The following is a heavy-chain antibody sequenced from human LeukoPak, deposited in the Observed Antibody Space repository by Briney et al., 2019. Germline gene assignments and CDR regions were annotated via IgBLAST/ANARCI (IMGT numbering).Heavy chain of an antibody. J-gene: IGHJ4*02. CDR1: GFTFRSYA. D-gene: IGHD6-19*01. CDR3: ARDQGSGWWAY. CDR2: ISSTGGNT. Sequence: GGSLRLSCAASGFTFRSYAMTWVRQAPGKGLEWVSAISSTGGNTYYADSVKGRFTISRDNAKNSLYLQMNSLRAEDTAVYYCARDQGSGWWAYWGQGTLVTVSS. V-gene: IGHV3-21*01.